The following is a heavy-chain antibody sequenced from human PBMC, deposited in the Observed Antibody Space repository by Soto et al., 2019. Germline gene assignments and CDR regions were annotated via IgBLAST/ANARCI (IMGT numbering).Heavy chain of an antibody. V-gene: IGHV1-18*04. CDR1: GYTFTSYG. CDR2: ISAYNGNT. CDR3: ARASGESYPGSRVFDS. D-gene: IGHD3-10*01. J-gene: IGHJ4*02. Sequence: ASVKVSCKASGYTFTSYGISWVRQAPGQGLEWMGWISAYNGNTNYAQKLQGRVTMTTDTSTSTAYMELRSLRAEDTAIYYCARASGESYPGSRVFDSWGQGTRVTVSS.